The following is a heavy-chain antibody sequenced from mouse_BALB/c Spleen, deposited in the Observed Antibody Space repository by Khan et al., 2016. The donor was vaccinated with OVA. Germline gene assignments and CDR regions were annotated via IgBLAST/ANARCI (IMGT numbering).Heavy chain of an antibody. V-gene: IGHV9-3-1*01. Sequence: QIQLVQSGPELKKPGETVKISCKASGYTLTNYGMNWVKQAPGKGLKWMGWINTYTGEPTYAEDFKGRLAFSLETSASTAYLQIHNRKNEDTATYFCARSNGNYWFAYWGQGTLVTVSA. CDR3: ARSNGNYWFAY. D-gene: IGHD2-1*01. CDR2: INTYTGEP. CDR1: GYTLTNYG. J-gene: IGHJ3*01.